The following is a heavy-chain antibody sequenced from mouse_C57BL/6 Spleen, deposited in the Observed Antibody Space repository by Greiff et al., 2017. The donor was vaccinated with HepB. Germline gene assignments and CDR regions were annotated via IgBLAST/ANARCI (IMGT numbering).Heavy chain of an antibody. CDR3: ARQGDQGSYYFDY. V-gene: IGHV5-15*01. J-gene: IGHJ2*01. CDR1: GFTFSDYG. CDR2: ISNLAYSI. Sequence: DVMLVESGGGLVQPGGSLKLSCAASGFTFSDYGMAWVRQAPRKGPEWVAFISNLAYSIYYADTVTGRFTISRENAKNTLYLEMSSLRSEDTAMYYCARQGDQGSYYFDYWGQGTTLTVSS.